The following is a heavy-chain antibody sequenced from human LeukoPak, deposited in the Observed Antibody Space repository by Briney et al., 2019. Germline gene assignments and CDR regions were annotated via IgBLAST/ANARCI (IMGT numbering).Heavy chain of an antibody. D-gene: IGHD2-21*01. CDR3: ARSRGIPEYYFDY. V-gene: IGHV1-69*13. CDR2: IIPIFGTA. CDR1: GGTFSSYA. J-gene: IGHJ4*02. Sequence: SVKVSCKASGGTFSSYAISWARQAPGQGLEWMGGIIPIFGTANYAQKFQGRVTITADESTSTAYMELSSLRSEDTAVYYCARSRGIPEYYFDYWGQGTLVTVSS.